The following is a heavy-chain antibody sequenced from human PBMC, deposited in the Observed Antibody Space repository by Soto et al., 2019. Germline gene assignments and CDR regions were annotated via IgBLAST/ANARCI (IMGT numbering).Heavy chain of an antibody. Sequence: SGPTLVNPTQTLTVTCTFSGFSLSTSGAGVGWIRQSPGKAPEWLALISWKDEKRYNPGLKSRLTITKDTSKNQVVLTMTNVDPADTGTYYCARAFYGMDVWGQGTTVTVSS. J-gene: IGHJ6*02. CDR3: ARAFYGMDV. D-gene: IGHD3-10*01. CDR1: GFSLSTSGAG. V-gene: IGHV2-5*04. CDR2: ISWKDEK.